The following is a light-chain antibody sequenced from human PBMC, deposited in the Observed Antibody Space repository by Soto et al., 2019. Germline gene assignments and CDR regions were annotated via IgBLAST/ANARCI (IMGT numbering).Light chain of an antibody. CDR1: SGNIGSYHL. V-gene: IGLV2-23*02. CDR3: CSYAGSSANYV. CDR2: KVS. J-gene: IGLJ1*01. Sequence: QSVLTQPDSVYGSPGQSITLSCTGTSGNIGSYHLVSWYQQHPGKAPKLMIYKVSKWHSGVSNRFSGSKSGHTASLTISGLQAEDEADYYGCSYAGSSANYVFGTGTKLAVL.